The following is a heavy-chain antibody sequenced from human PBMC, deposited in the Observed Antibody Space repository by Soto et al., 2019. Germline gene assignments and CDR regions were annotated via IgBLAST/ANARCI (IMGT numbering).Heavy chain of an antibody. CDR1: GFTFSSYA. CDR3: DHRVDGYNYFDY. D-gene: IGHD5-12*01. Sequence: GGSLRLSCAASGFTFSSYAMSWVRQAPGKGLEWVSAISGSGGSTYYADSVKGRFTISRDNSKNTLYLQMNSLRAEDTAVYYCDHRVDGYNYFDYWGQGTLVTVSS. J-gene: IGHJ4*02. V-gene: IGHV3-23*01. CDR2: ISGSGGST.